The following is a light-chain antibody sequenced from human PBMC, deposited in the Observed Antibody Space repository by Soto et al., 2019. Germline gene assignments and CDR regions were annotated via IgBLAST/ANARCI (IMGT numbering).Light chain of an antibody. V-gene: IGKV1-5*03. CDR2: KAS. Sequence: DIQMTQSPSTLSASVGDRVTISCRASQSISGWLAWYQQKPGKAPKLLIYKASNVESGVPSRFSGSGSGAEFTLTISSLQPDDFATYYCQQYKSYSTFGQGTKVEIK. J-gene: IGKJ1*01. CDR1: QSISGW. CDR3: QQYKSYST.